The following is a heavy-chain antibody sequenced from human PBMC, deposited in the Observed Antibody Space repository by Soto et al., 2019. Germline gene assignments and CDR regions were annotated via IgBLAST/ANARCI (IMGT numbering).Heavy chain of an antibody. Sequence: GESLKISCAASGFTFSSYGMHWVRQAPGKGLEWVAVIWYDGSNKYYADSVKGRFTISRDNSKNTLYLQMNSLRAEDTAVYYCAREGYEVDTAMVTRNYYYGMDVWGQGTTVTVSS. CDR1: GFTFSSYG. CDR2: IWYDGSNK. V-gene: IGHV3-33*01. D-gene: IGHD5-18*01. J-gene: IGHJ6*02. CDR3: AREGYEVDTAMVTRNYYYGMDV.